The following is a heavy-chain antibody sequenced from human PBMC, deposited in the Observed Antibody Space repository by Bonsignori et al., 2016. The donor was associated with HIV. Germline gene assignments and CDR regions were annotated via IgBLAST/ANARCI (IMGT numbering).Heavy chain of an antibody. D-gene: IGHD1-1*01. CDR3: ATPRGTGWFDY. J-gene: IGHJ5*01. CDR2: ISPYSSNT. V-gene: IGHV1-18*01. Sequence: QVHLVQSGAEVKKPGASVKVSCKTSGYTFTNYDITWVRQAPGQGLEWVGWISPYSSNTDYAQKLQGRVTMTTHTSTNTAYMELRSLRSDDTAMYYCATPRGTGWFDYWGQGTLVTVSS. CDR1: GYTFTNYD.